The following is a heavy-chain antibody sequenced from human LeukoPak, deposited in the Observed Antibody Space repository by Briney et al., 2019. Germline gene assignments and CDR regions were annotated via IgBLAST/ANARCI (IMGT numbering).Heavy chain of an antibody. Sequence: GGSLRLSCAASGFTFSSYAMSWVRRAPGKGLEWVSAISGSGGSTYYADSVKGRFTISRDNSKNTLYLQMNSLRAEDTAVYYCASRGRYSSSSGHSDYWGQGTLVTVSS. D-gene: IGHD6-6*01. CDR1: GFTFSSYA. CDR3: ASRGRYSSSSGHSDY. CDR2: ISGSGGST. J-gene: IGHJ4*02. V-gene: IGHV3-23*01.